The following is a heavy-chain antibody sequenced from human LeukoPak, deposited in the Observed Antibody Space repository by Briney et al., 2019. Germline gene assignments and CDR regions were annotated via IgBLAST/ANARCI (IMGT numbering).Heavy chain of an antibody. J-gene: IGHJ6*03. Sequence: GGSLRLSCAASGFTFSSYAMHWVRQAPGKGLEWVSYISSSGSTIYYADSVKGRFTISRDNAKNSLYLQMNSLRAEDTAVYYCARSTYDFGSYYYYYMDVWGKGTTVTISS. V-gene: IGHV3-48*03. CDR2: ISSSGSTI. D-gene: IGHD3-3*01. CDR3: ARSTYDFGSYYYYYMDV. CDR1: GFTFSSYA.